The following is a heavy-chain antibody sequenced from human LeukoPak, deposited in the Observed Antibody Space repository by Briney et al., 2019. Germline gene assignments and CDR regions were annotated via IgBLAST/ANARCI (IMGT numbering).Heavy chain of an antibody. V-gene: IGHV3-30*02. D-gene: IGHD3-3*01. Sequence: GGSLRLSCAASGFTFGSYGMHWVRQAPGKGLEWVAFIRYDGSNKYYADSVKGRFTISRDNSKNTLYLQMNSLRAEDTAVYYCAKSFWPPGKAAFDIWGQGTMVTVSS. J-gene: IGHJ3*02. CDR1: GFTFGSYG. CDR3: AKSFWPPGKAAFDI. CDR2: IRYDGSNK.